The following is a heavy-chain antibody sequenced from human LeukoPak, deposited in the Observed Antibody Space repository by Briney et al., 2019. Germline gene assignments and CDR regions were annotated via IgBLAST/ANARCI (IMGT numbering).Heavy chain of an antibody. CDR1: GFSFNTFW. CDR2: INQGGTEK. D-gene: IGHD2-2*01. Sequence: GGSLRLSCAPSGFSFNTFWMNWVRQAPGKGLERVASINQGGTEKYYVDSVKGRFTISRDNAKNSLYLQMYGLTAEDTAVYYCARDGPPAGLYFDNWGQGTLVTVSS. J-gene: IGHJ4*02. V-gene: IGHV3-7*01. CDR3: ARDGPPAGLYFDN.